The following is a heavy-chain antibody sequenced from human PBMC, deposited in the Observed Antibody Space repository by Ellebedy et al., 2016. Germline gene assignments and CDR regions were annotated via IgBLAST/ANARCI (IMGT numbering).Heavy chain of an antibody. V-gene: IGHV3-53*01. CDR2: TSPGGDT. CDR1: GLTVSSAY. CDR3: AESGYSYAWGH. J-gene: IGHJ4*02. Sequence: GGSLRLSCAVSGLTVSSAYISWFRQPPGRGPEWVSMTSPGGDTYYAISVRGRFTMSRDNSKNTLHLQMNSLTAEDTAVYFCAESGYSYAWGHWGQGTLVTVS. D-gene: IGHD5-18*01.